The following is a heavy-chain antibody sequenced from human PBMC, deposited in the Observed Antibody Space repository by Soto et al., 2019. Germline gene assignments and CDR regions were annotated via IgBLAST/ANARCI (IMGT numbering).Heavy chain of an antibody. CDR2: INTDGGSS. D-gene: IGHD2-2*01. CDR3: AREAGYCSRTSCYRRAFDT. CDR1: GFTFSGHW. J-gene: IGHJ3*02. V-gene: IGHV3-74*03. Sequence: EVQLVESGGDLVQPGGSLRLSCAASGFTFSGHWMHWVRQVPGKGLEWVSRINTDGGSSAYADSVKGRFTISRDNAKNTLYLQRKCLRAEDTAVYYCAREAGYCSRTSCYRRAFDTWGQGTTVTVSS.